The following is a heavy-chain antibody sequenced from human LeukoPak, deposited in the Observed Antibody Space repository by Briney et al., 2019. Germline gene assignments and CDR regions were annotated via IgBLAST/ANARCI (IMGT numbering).Heavy chain of an antibody. D-gene: IGHD1-26*01. J-gene: IGHJ4*02. CDR1: GDSVSSNSAA. CDR3: ARARIDGAWEFDY. Sequence: SQTLSLTCAISGDSVSSNSAAWNWNRQSPSRGLEWLGRTYYRSKWYNDYAVSVKSRITINPDTSKNQFSLQLNSVTPEDTAVYYCARARIDGAWEFDYWGQGTLVTVSS. V-gene: IGHV6-1*01. CDR2: TYYRSKWYN.